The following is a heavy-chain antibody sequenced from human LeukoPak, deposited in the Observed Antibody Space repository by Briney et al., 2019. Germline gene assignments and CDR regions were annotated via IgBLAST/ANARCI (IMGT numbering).Heavy chain of an antibody. D-gene: IGHD5-24*01. V-gene: IGHV3-7*05. CDR3: ARGFDGHSGFDI. J-gene: IGHJ3*02. CDR2: INQDGNEK. Sequence: PGGSLRLSCAASGFTFTTYWMSWVRQAPGKGLEWVANINQDGNEKYYVASVKGRFTISRDNAKNSMYVQMNRLRAEDMAVYYCARGFDGHSGFDIWGQGTMVTVSS. CDR1: GFTFTTYW.